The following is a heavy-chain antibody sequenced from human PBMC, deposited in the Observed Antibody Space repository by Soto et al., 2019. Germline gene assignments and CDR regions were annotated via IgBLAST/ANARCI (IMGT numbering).Heavy chain of an antibody. D-gene: IGHD4-17*01. V-gene: IGHV1-69*02. CDR3: ARPRGTTVTSGGMDV. Sequence: QFQLVQSGAEVKKPGSSVKVSCKASGGTFSSYTISWVRQAPGQGLEWMGRIIPILGIANYAQKFQGRVTITADKSTSTAYMELSSLRSEARAVYYCARPRGTTVTSGGMDVWGQGTTVTVSS. CDR1: GGTFSSYT. J-gene: IGHJ6*01. CDR2: IIPILGIA.